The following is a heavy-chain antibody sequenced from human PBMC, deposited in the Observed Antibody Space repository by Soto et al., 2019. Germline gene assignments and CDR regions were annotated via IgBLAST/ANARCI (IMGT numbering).Heavy chain of an antibody. CDR3: VGKGTKDAY. CDR1: GASVSSGDYY. CDR2: IYSSGGS. J-gene: IGHJ4*02. Sequence: SETLSLTCTVSGASVSSGDYYWSCIRQPPGKGLEWIGYIYSSGGSYYNPSIKGRLTISIDTSKNQLSLKLNSVTVADTAIYYCVGKGTKDAYWGRGTLVTVS. D-gene: IGHD2-15*01. V-gene: IGHV4-30-4*01.